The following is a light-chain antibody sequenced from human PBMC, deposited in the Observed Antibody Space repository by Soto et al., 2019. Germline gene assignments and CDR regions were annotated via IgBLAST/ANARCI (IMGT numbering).Light chain of an antibody. CDR2: DVS. CDR1: SSDVGGYNY. CDR3: SSYKSSSTRV. Sequence: QSVLTQPASVSGSPGQSITISCTGTSSDVGGYNYVSWYQQHPGKAPKLMIYDVSNRPSGVSNRFSGSKSGNTASLSISGLQADDEADYYCSSYKSSSTRVFGPGTKVTVL. J-gene: IGLJ1*01. V-gene: IGLV2-14*01.